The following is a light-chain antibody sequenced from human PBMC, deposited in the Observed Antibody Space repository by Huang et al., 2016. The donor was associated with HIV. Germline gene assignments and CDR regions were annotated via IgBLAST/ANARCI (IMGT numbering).Light chain of an antibody. Sequence: EIVLTQSPATLSLSPGERATLSCRASQSVGGYLAWYQQKPGQAPRLLIYDTSTRATGIPARFSGSGSETDFTLTISSREPEDFAVYYCQQPGSFGQGTKVDIK. J-gene: IGKJ2*01. V-gene: IGKV3-11*01. CDR1: QSVGGY. CDR3: QQPGS. CDR2: DTS.